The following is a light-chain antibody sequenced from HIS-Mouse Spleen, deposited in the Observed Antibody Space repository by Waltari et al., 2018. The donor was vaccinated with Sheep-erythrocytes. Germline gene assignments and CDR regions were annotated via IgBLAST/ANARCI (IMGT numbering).Light chain of an antibody. Sequence: SYELTQPPSVSVSPGQTASITCSGDKLGDKYACWYQQKPGQSPVLVIYQASKRPSGIPWRFSGSNSGNTATLTISGTQAMDEADYYCQAWDSSTAWNVVFGGGTKLTVL. CDR2: QAS. CDR3: QAWDSSTAWNVV. V-gene: IGLV3-1*01. CDR1: KLGDKY. J-gene: IGLJ2*01.